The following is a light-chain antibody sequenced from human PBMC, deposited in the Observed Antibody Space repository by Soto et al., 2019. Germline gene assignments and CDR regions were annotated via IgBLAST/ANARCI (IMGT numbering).Light chain of an antibody. V-gene: IGLV2-14*01. CDR2: EVT. Sequence: QSALTQPASVSGSPGQSITISCTGTSSDVGRYNFVSWYQHHPDKAPKLLIYEVTDRPPGTSNRFSGSKSGNTASLTISRLQADDEADYYCSSSTTINTLVFGGGTKVTVL. CDR3: SSSTTINTLV. J-gene: IGLJ2*01. CDR1: SSDVGRYNF.